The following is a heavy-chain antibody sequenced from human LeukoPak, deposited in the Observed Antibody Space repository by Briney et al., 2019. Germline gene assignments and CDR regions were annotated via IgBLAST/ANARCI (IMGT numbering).Heavy chain of an antibody. Sequence: PSETLSLTCTVSGGSISSNNCYWGWIRQPPGKGLEWIGSIYYSGSTYYNPSLKSRVTMSLDTSKNQFSLQLNSVTPEDTAVYYCARDLNRGIVVGYAFDIWGQGTMVTVSS. V-gene: IGHV4-39*02. CDR3: ARDLNRGIVVGYAFDI. D-gene: IGHD3-22*01. J-gene: IGHJ3*02. CDR1: GGSISSNNCY. CDR2: IYYSGST.